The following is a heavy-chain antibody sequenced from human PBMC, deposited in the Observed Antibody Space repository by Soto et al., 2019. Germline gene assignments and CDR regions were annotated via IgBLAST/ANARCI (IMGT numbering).Heavy chain of an antibody. D-gene: IGHD6-13*01. CDR2: IFSSGST. CDR3: ARNIPAATSEVVFDS. J-gene: IGHJ4*02. Sequence: QVQLHESGPGLVKPSQTLSLTCTVSGGSIDSGAYYWSWIRKHPGEGLEWIGYIFSSGSTFYNPSLKSRVSIAMDTSATTFSLNLRSVTAADTAVYYCARNIPAATSEVVFDSWGQGTLVTVSS. CDR1: GGSIDSGAYY. V-gene: IGHV4-31*03.